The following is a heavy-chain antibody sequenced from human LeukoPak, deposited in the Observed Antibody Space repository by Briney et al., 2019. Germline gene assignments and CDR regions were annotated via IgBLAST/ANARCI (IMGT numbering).Heavy chain of an antibody. CDR2: ISWNSGSI. Sequence: GRSLRLSCAASGFTFDDYAMHWVRQAPGKGLEWVSGISWNSGSIGYADSVKGRFTISRDNAKNSLYLQMNSLRAEDTALYYCAKDMGDSGWFDAFVIWGQGTTVTVSS. CDR1: GFTFDDYA. J-gene: IGHJ3*02. V-gene: IGHV3-9*01. D-gene: IGHD6-19*01. CDR3: AKDMGDSGWFDAFVI.